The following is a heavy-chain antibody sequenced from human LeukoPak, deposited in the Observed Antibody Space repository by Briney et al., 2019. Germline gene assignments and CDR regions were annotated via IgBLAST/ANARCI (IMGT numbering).Heavy chain of an antibody. V-gene: IGHV3-7*01. CDR1: GFTFSSYW. CDR3: AREEVVVAADY. Sequence: GGSLRLSCAASGFTFSSYWTSWVRQAPGKGLEWVANIKQDGSEKYYVDSVKGRFTISRDNAKNSLYLQMNSLRAEDTAVYYCAREEVVVAADYWGQGTLVTVSS. J-gene: IGHJ4*02. D-gene: IGHD2-15*01. CDR2: IKQDGSEK.